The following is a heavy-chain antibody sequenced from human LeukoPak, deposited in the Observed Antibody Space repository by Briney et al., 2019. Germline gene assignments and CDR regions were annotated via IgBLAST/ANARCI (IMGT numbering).Heavy chain of an antibody. CDR1: GYTFTNYD. CDR3: ARVRDTHGYGYYYYYGMDV. D-gene: IGHD3-22*01. CDR2: MNPSTGNT. J-gene: IGHJ6*02. V-gene: IGHV1-8*01. Sequence: GASVKVSCKASGYTFTNYDISWVRQATGQGLEWMGWMNPSTGNTGYAQKFQGRVTLTRNTSISTAYMELSSLRSEDTAVYYCARVRDTHGYGYYYYYGMDVWGQGTTVTVSS.